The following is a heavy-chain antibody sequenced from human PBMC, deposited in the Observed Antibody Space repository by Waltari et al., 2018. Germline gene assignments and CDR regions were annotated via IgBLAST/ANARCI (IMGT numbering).Heavy chain of an antibody. J-gene: IGHJ4*02. CDR3: ARGPTSSGFFVGDY. Sequence: EVQLVESGGGLLQPGGSLRLSCAASGFTLCSYWMHWVRQAPGKGLVWVSRSNGDGRSTSYADSVKGRFTISRDNAKNTLYLQMSSLTADDTAVYYCARGPTSSGFFVGDYWGQGTLVSVSS. CDR1: GFTLCSYW. D-gene: IGHD6-25*01. V-gene: IGHV3-74*01. CDR2: SNGDGRST.